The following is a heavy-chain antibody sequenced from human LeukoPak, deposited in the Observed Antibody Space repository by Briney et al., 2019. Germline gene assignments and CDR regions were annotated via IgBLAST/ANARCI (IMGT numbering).Heavy chain of an antibody. D-gene: IGHD1-26*01. J-gene: IGHJ4*02. V-gene: IGHV3-30*02. Sequence: GGSLRLSCAASGFTFSSYGMHWVRQAPGKGLEWVAFIRYDGSNKYYADSVKGRFTISRDNSKNTLYLQMNSLRAEDTAVYYCARVDWEGSGSYYFDYWGQGTLVTVSS. CDR1: GFTFSSYG. CDR2: IRYDGSNK. CDR3: ARVDWEGSGSYYFDY.